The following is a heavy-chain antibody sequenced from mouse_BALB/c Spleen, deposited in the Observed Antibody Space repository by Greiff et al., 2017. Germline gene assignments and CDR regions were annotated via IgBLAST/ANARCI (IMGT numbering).Heavy chain of an antibody. CDR2: ISTYYGDA. J-gene: IGHJ4*01. V-gene: IGHV1S137*01. D-gene: IGHD1-2*01. CDR3: ARNCGYSYAMDY. Sequence: QVQLQQSGAELVRPGVSVKISCKGSGYTFTDYAMHWVKQSHAKSLEWIGVISTYYGDASYNQKFKGKATMTVDKSSSTAYMELARLTSEDSAIYYCARNCGYSYAMDYWGQGTSVTVSS. CDR1: GYTFTDYA.